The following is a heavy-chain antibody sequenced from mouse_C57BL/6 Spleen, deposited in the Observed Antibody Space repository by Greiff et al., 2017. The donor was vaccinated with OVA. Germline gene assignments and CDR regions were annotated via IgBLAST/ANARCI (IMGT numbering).Heavy chain of an antibody. CDR3: ARGRNFYYEEFDY. D-gene: IGHD2-4*01. V-gene: IGHV1-55*01. CDR2: IYPGSGST. J-gene: IGHJ2*01. Sequence: VQLQQPGAELVKPGASVKMSCKASGYTFTSYWITWVKQRPGQGLEWIGDIYPGSGSTNYNEKFKSKATLTVDTSSSTAYMQLSSLTSEDSAVYYCARGRNFYYEEFDYWGQGTTLTVSS. CDR1: GYTFTSYW.